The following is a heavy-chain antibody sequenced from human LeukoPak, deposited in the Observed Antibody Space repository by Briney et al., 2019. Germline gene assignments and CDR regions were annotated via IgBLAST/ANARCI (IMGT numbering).Heavy chain of an antibody. CDR3: ARGVLRYFDWLLFGHRKFDY. Sequence: PGGSLRLSCAASGFTFSSYWMSWVRQAPGKGLEWVANIKQDGSEKYYVDSVKGRFTISRDNAKNSLYLQMNSLRAEDTAVYYCARGVLRYFDWLLFGHRKFDYWGQGTLVTVSS. D-gene: IGHD3-9*01. CDR2: IKQDGSEK. CDR1: GFTFSSYW. V-gene: IGHV3-7*01. J-gene: IGHJ4*02.